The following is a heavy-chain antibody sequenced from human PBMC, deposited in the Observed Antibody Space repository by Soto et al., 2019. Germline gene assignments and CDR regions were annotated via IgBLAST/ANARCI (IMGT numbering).Heavy chain of an antibody. J-gene: IGHJ6*02. CDR1: GFTFSDYA. D-gene: IGHD3-10*01. V-gene: IGHV3-23*01. CDR3: AAPRDEYGSGISWFTYGMDV. CDR2: LNGAGGST. Sequence: GGSLRLSCLASGFTFSDYAMTWVRHVPGRGLEWVSSLNGAGGSTYYADSVRGRFTISRDNSQNTLFLQMNRLTVDDTAIYYCAAPRDEYGSGISWFTYGMDVWGQGTTVTVS.